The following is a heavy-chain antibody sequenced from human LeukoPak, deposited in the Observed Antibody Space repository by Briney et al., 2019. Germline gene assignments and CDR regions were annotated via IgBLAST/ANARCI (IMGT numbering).Heavy chain of an antibody. CDR2: IYYSGST. Sequence: SSETLSLTCTVSGVSISSGGYYWPWIRQHPGKDLEWIGYIYYSGSTYYNPSLRSRVAISLDTSKSQFSLKLSSVTAADTAVYYCARCSWAYGYHYFDYWGQGTLVTVSS. CDR1: GVSISSGGYY. J-gene: IGHJ4*02. V-gene: IGHV4-31*03. D-gene: IGHD5-18*01. CDR3: ARCSWAYGYHYFDY.